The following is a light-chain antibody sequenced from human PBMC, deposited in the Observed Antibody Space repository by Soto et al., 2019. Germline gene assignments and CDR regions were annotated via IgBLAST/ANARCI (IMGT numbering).Light chain of an antibody. CDR2: ANS. CDR3: QSYDSSLSGYV. V-gene: IGLV1-40*01. CDR1: SSNIGNNYD. J-gene: IGLJ1*01. Sequence: QSVLTQPPSVSAAPGQKVTISCSGSSSNIGNNYDVHWYQQLPGTAPKLLIYANSNRPSGVPGRFSGSKSGTSASLAITGLQAEDEADYYCQSYDSSLSGYVFGTGTKVTLL.